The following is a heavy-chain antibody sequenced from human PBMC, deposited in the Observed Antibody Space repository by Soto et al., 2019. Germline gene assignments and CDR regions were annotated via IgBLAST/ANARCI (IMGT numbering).Heavy chain of an antibody. CDR3: AKNRRSRFIEAGQNPHSDY. CDR2: ISGSGGST. J-gene: IGHJ4*02. D-gene: IGHD5-12*01. V-gene: IGHV3-23*01. Sequence: EVQLLESGGGLVQPGGSLRLSCAASGFTFSSYAMSWVRQAPGKGLEWVSAISGSGGSTYYADSVKGRFTISRDNSKNTLYLQMNSLRAEDTAVYYCAKNRRSRFIEAGQNPHSDYWGQGTLVTVSS. CDR1: GFTFSSYA.